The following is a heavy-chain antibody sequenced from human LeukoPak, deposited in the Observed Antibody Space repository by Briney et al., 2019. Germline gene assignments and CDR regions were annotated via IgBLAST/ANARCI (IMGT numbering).Heavy chain of an antibody. Sequence: PSETLSLTCTVSGGSISSSSYYWGWIRQPPGKGLEWIGSIYYSGSTYYNPSLKSRVTISVDTSKNQFSLKLSSVTAADTAVYYCAREVFITIFGVVQTMDVWGQGTTVTVSS. J-gene: IGHJ6*02. D-gene: IGHD3-3*01. CDR1: GGSISSSSYY. V-gene: IGHV4-39*02. CDR2: IYYSGST. CDR3: AREVFITIFGVVQTMDV.